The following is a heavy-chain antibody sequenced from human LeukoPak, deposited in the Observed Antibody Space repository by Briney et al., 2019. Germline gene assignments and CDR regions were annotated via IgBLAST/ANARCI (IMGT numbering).Heavy chain of an antibody. CDR1: AGSCSTYA. V-gene: IGHV1-69*13. CDR3: ARSAGHCNNGVCFTDYYIDV. CDR2: IIPLFGTA. D-gene: IGHD2-8*01. Sequence: ASVKVSCRASAGSCSTYAISWVRQPPGQGLEWMGGIIPLFGTANYAQKFQGRVTITADESTSTAYMELSSLRSEDTAVYYCARSAGHCNNGVCFTDYYIDVWGTGTTVTVSS. J-gene: IGHJ6*03.